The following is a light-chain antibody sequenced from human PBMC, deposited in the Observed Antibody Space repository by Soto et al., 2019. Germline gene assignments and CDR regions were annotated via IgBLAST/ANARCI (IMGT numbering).Light chain of an antibody. CDR1: RSISDW. Sequence: DIQMTQSPSSLSPSVGDRVTITCRASRSISDWLAWYQQKPGKAPELLIFDASNLKSGVSSRSSGSGSGTEFTLTISGLQPDDVATYYCLQYSSHSWTFGQGTKVDIK. V-gene: IGKV1-5*01. CDR2: DAS. CDR3: LQYSSHSWT. J-gene: IGKJ1*01.